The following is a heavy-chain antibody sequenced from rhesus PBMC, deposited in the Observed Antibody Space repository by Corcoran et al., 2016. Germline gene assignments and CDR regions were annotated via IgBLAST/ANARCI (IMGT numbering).Heavy chain of an antibody. CDR2: IYGSGGRN. Sequence: QVQLQESGPGLVQPSETLSLPCAVSGGSISSNYWSWIRQAPGKGLEWFGRIYGSGGRNDYNPSLKSRVTISTDTSKNQFSMKLSSVTAADTAVYYCARDGDTVTTFVSLDVWGRGVLVTVSS. D-gene: IGHD4-23*01. CDR3: ARDGDTVTTFVSLDV. V-gene: IGHV4-160*01. J-gene: IGHJ5-2*02. CDR1: GGSISSNY.